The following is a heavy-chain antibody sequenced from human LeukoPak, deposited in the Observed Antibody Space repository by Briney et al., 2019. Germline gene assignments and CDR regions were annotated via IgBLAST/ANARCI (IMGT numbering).Heavy chain of an antibody. J-gene: IGHJ5*02. CDR1: GFTFSSYG. V-gene: IGHV3-30*02. CDR2: IRNDGRKK. CDR3: AREAITIFGLVRTQTTKGPHRFDP. D-gene: IGHD3-3*01. Sequence: GGSLRLSCAASGFTFSSYGMHWVRQAPGKGLEWVAFIRNDGRKKYYGDSVKGRFTISRDNYKNTLSLQMSSLRSEDTAVYYCAREAITIFGLVRTQTTKGPHRFDPWGQGTLVTVSS.